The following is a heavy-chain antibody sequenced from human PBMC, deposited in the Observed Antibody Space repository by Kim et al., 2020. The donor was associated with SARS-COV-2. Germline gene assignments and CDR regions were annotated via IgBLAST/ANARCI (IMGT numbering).Heavy chain of an antibody. Sequence: GGSLRLSCAASGFAFNTYSLNWVRQAPGKGLEWVSSISSNNGFIYYADSVKGRFPISRDNAKNSVFLQMNNLRAEDTAVYYCARGPFGSGIYYLDYWGKGVLVTVSS. CDR3: ARGPFGSGIYYLDY. CDR2: ISSNNGFI. D-gene: IGHD3-10*01. CDR1: GFAFNTYS. V-gene: IGHV3-21*01. J-gene: IGHJ4*02.